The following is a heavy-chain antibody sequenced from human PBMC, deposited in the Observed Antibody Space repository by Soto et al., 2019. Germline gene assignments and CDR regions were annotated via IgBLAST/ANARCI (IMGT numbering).Heavy chain of an antibody. CDR1: GFTFSSYG. Sequence: QVQLVESGGGVVQPGRSLRLSCAASGFTFSSYGMHWVRQAPGKGLEWVAVISYDGSNKYYADSVKGRFTISRDNSKNTLYLQMNSLRAEDTAVYYCAKSNYGSGSPWDWFDPWGQGTLVTVSS. D-gene: IGHD3-10*01. V-gene: IGHV3-30*18. J-gene: IGHJ5*02. CDR3: AKSNYGSGSPWDWFDP. CDR2: ISYDGSNK.